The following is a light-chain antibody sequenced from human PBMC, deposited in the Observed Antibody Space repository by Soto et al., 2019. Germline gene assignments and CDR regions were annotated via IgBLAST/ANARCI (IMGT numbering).Light chain of an antibody. V-gene: IGKV1-39*01. J-gene: IGKJ5*01. CDR3: QQSYSTHSIT. CDR1: QSISRY. CDR2: AAS. Sequence: DIQMTQSPSSLSASLGDRVTITCRASQSISRYLNWYQQKPGKAPKLLIYAASSLQSGVPSRFSGSGSGTDFTLTISSLQHEDFSNYYCQQSYSTHSITFGQGTRVEIK.